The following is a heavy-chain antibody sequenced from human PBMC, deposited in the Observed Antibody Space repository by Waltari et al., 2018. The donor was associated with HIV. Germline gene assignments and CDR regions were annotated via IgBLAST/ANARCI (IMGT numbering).Heavy chain of an antibody. CDR3: ARAYSSSWEGLVHPYNWFDP. CDR1: GGPISSGSYY. J-gene: IGHJ5*02. Sequence: QVQLQESGPGLVKPSQTLSLTCTVSGGPISSGSYYWSWIRQPAGTGMEWIGRIYTSGSTNDNPSLKSRVTISVYTSKNQFSLKLSSVTAADTAVYYCARAYSSSWEGLVHPYNWFDPWGQGTLVTVSS. CDR2: IYTSGST. D-gene: IGHD6-13*01. V-gene: IGHV4-61*02.